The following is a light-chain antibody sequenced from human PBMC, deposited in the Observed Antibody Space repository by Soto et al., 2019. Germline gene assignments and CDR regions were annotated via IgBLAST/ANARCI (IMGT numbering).Light chain of an antibody. Sequence: QSVLTQPPSASGSPGQSVAISCTGTNSDIGGYNYVSWYQQHPGKAPKLMIYEVSKRPSGVSDRFSGSKSDNTASLTVSGLQAEDEADYYCSSFAASHVVFGGGTKVTVL. CDR2: EVS. CDR3: SSFAASHVV. J-gene: IGLJ2*01. CDR1: NSDIGGYNY. V-gene: IGLV2-8*01.